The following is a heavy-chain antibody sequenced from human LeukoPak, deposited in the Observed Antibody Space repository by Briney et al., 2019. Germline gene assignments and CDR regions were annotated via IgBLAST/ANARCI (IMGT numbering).Heavy chain of an antibody. D-gene: IGHD4-17*01. CDR3: ARASAGGSNDYGDYVDY. V-gene: IGHV3-33*01. J-gene: IGHJ4*02. CDR2: IWYDGSNK. Sequence: GGSLRLSCAASGFTFSSYGMHWVRQAPGKGLEWVAVIWYDGSNKYYADSVKGRFTISRDNSKNTLYLQMNSLRAEDTAVYYCARASAGGSNDYGDYVDYWGQGTLVTVSS. CDR1: GFTFSSYG.